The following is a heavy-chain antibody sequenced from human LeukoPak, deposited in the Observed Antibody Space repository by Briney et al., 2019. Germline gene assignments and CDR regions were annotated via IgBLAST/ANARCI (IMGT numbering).Heavy chain of an antibody. J-gene: IGHJ5*02. CDR3: ATWPRGGSHPQDPFDP. V-gene: IGHV1-18*01. CDR1: GYTFISYG. CDR2: ISVYNGNT. Sequence: ASVKVSCKASGYTFISYGITWVRQAPGQGLEWLGWISVYNGNTNYSQNFQDRVTMTTDTSTSTAYMELRSLRSDDTAVYYCATWPRGGSHPQDPFDPWGQGTLVTVSS. D-gene: IGHD2-15*01.